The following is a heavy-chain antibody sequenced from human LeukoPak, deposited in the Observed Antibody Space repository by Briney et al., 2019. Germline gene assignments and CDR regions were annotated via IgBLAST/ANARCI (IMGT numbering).Heavy chain of an antibody. Sequence: ASVKVSCKASGYTFTSYDINWVRQATGQGLEWMGWMNPNSGNTGYAQKFQGRVTMTRNTSRSTAYMELSSLRSEDTAVYYCARGRGYDYVWGSYRYYWFDPWGQGTLVTVSS. CDR1: GYTFTSYD. J-gene: IGHJ5*02. V-gene: IGHV1-8*01. CDR2: MNPNSGNT. D-gene: IGHD3-16*02. CDR3: ARGRGYDYVWGSYRYYWFDP.